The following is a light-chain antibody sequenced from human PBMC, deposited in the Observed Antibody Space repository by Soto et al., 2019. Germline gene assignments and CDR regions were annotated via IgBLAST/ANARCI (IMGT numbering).Light chain of an antibody. CDR1: QIVSSTY. V-gene: IGKV3-20*01. Sequence: EIVLTQSPGTLSLSPGERATLSCRASQIVSSTYLAWYQQKPGQAPRLLIYGASSRPTGIPDRFSGSGSGTDFTLTISRLEPEDCAVYYCQQYGSSHTFGQGTRLEIK. CDR3: QQYGSSHT. J-gene: IGKJ5*01. CDR2: GAS.